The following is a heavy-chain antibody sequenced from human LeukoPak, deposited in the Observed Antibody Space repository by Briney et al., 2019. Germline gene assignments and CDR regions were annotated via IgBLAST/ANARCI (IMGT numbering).Heavy chain of an antibody. CDR1: GYTFTSYG. V-gene: IGHV1-18*01. CDR2: ISAYNGNS. J-gene: IGHJ6*02. CDR3: ASIVGYCSSTSCSDYYYYGMDV. Sequence: GASVKVSCKASGYTFTSYGISWVRQAPGQGLEWMGWISAYNGNSNYAQKLQGRVTMTTDASTSTAYMELRSLRSDDTAVYYCASIVGYCSSTSCSDYYYYGMDVWGQGTTVTVSS. D-gene: IGHD2-2*01.